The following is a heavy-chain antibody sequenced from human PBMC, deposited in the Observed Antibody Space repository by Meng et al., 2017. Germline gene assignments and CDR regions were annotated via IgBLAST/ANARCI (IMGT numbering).Heavy chain of an antibody. CDR3: ARDSSSGWYHNY. J-gene: IGHJ4*02. V-gene: IGHV3-53*02. D-gene: IGHD6-19*01. CDR1: GFSVTTGY. CDR2: IYSGGST. Sequence: EGRLAETGGGLIQPGGSLGLSCTASGFSVTTGYMSWVRQAPGKGLEWVSVIYSGGSTYYADSVKGRFSISRDNSKNTLYLQMNSLRAEDTAVYFCARDSSSGWYHNYWGQGTLVTVSS.